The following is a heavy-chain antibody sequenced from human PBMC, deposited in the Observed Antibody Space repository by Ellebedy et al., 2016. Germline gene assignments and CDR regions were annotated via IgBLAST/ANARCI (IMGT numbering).Heavy chain of an antibody. J-gene: IGHJ5*02. V-gene: IGHV4-38-2*02. CDR1: GDSISGYF. Sequence: SETLSLTXTVSGDSISGYFWSWIRQPAGKGLEWIGSMSIYHGGRTYYNLSLKSRVTISVDTSKNQFSLKLGSVTAADTAVYYCVRDGAWGQGTLVTVSS. CDR2: MSIYHGGRT. CDR3: VRDGA.